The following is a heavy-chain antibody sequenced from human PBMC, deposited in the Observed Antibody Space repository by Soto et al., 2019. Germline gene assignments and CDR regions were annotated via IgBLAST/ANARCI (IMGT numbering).Heavy chain of an antibody. J-gene: IGHJ4*02. CDR2: IISSSSTI. CDR1: GVTFSSCG. D-gene: IGHD3-22*01. V-gene: IGHV3-48*02. CDR3: ARGLYYYDSRRYWGY. Sequence: PGGSLGLSCAAPGVTFSSCGMDWVRQAQGKGLEWVSYIISSSSTIYYADSVKGRFTISRDNAKNSLYLQMNSLSDEDTAVYYCARGLYYYDSRRYWGYWGQGTLVTVSS.